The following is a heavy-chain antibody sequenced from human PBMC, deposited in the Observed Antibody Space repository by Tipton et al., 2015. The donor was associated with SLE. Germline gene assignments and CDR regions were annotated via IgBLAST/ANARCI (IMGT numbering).Heavy chain of an antibody. CDR2: IKYDGSET. Sequence: SLRLSCAASGFRLSDYWMGWVRHAPGVGLEWVATIKYDGSETAYVGSVKGRFTISRDKAKNSLFLQMNSLRAEDTAVYYCTTVTRSVPISTWGQGTLVTVS. V-gene: IGHV3-7*01. D-gene: IGHD2-15*01. J-gene: IGHJ5*02. CDR3: TTVTRSVPIST. CDR1: GFRLSDYW.